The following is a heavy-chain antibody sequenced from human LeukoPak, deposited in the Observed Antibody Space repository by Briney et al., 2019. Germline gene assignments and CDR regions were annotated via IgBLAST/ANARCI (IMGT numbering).Heavy chain of an antibody. CDR3: ARATSGYYFDF. J-gene: IGHJ4*02. CDR2: VSYSGST. CDR1: GGFIGSYY. Sequence: PSETLSLTCTVSGGFIGSYYWNWIRQPPGKGLEWIGYVSYSGSTNYNPSLKSRVTLSVDKSKNQFSLKLTSVTAADTAVYFCARATSGYYFDFWDQGTLVTVSS. V-gene: IGHV4-59*01. D-gene: IGHD3-22*01.